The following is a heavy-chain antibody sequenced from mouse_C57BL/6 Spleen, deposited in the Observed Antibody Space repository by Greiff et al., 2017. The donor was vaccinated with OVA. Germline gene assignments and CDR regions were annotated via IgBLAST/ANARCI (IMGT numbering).Heavy chain of an antibody. CDR1: GYTFTSYW. CDR2: IHPNSGST. J-gene: IGHJ4*01. Sequence: QVQLQQPGAELVKPGASVKLSCKASGYTFTSYWMHWVKQRPGQGLEWIGMIHPNSGSTNYNEKFKSKATLTVDKSSSTAYMQLSSLTSEDSAVYYGARLYYGNYDYAMDYWGQGTSVTVSS. D-gene: IGHD2-1*01. V-gene: IGHV1-64*01. CDR3: ARLYYGNYDYAMDY.